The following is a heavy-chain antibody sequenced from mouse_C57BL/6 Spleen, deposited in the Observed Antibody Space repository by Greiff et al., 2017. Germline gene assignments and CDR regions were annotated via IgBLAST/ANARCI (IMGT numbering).Heavy chain of an antibody. J-gene: IGHJ3*01. CDR1: GFTFSSYG. Sequence: EVTLMESGGDLVKPGGSLKLSCAASGFTFSSYGMSWVRQTPDKRLEWVATISSGGSYTYYPDSVKGRCTLSRDNAKNTRYLQMSSLKSEDTAMYDCARHWDGGAWSAYWGQGTLVTVSA. V-gene: IGHV5-6*01. CDR2: ISSGGSYT. D-gene: IGHD4-1*01. CDR3: ARHWDGGAWSAY.